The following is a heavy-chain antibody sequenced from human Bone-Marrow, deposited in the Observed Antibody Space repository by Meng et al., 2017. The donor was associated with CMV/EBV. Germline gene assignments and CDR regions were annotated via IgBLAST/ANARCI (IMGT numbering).Heavy chain of an antibody. D-gene: IGHD4-17*01. CDR1: GSTFSSYA. J-gene: IGHJ4*02. CDR3: AKDRSVRGTTDYFDY. Sequence: GSTFSSYAMSWVSQAPGKGLEWVSVISGSGGSTYNADSVKGRFTISRDNSKNTLYLQMNSLRAEDTAVYYCAKDRSVRGTTDYFDYWGQGTLVTVSS. V-gene: IGHV3-23*01. CDR2: ISGSGGST.